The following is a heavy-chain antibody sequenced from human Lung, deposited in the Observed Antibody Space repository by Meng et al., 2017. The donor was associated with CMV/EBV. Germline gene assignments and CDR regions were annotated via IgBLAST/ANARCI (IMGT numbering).Heavy chain of an antibody. CDR1: GGTFSSYT. J-gene: IGHJ6*02. V-gene: IGHV1-69*02. Sequence: SVKVSCKTSGGTFSSYTISWVRQAPGQGLEWMGRIIPILGIASYSQKFQGRVTITADKSTSTAYMELSSLRSEDTAVYYCAKWGWGALYGGMDVWGQGTXVTGAS. CDR2: IIPILGIA. D-gene: IGHD3-16*01. CDR3: AKWGWGALYGGMDV.